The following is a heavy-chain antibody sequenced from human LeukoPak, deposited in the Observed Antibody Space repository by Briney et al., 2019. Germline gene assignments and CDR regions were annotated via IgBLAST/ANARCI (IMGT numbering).Heavy chain of an antibody. CDR3: AKHRGFRELMSTLDS. Sequence: WTGDPIGFADSVKGRFTISRDTAKNSLYLQMNSLRVDDTALYYCAKHRGFRELMSTLDSWGQGTLVTVSS. D-gene: IGHD3-16*01. CDR2: WTGDPI. V-gene: IGHV3-9*01. J-gene: IGHJ4*02.